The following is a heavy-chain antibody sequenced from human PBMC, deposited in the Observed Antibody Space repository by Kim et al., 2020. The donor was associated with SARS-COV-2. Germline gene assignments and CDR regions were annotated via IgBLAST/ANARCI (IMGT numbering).Heavy chain of an antibody. CDR3: ARGGRGWQRGNYFDY. CDR1: GGSISSSSYY. CDR2: IYYSGST. D-gene: IGHD3-16*01. Sequence: SETLSLICTVSGGSISSSSYYWGWIRQPPGKGLEWIGSIYYSGSTYYNPSLKSRVTISVDTSKNQFSLKLSSVTAADTAVYYCARGGRGWQRGNYFDYWG. J-gene: IGHJ4*01. V-gene: IGHV4-39*01.